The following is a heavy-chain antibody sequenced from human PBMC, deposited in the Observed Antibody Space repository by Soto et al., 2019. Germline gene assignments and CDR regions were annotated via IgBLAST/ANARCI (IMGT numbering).Heavy chain of an antibody. CDR3: VCGPNFDY. CDR1: GYSFTRYW. J-gene: IGHJ4*02. V-gene: IGHV5-51*01. CDR2: IYPGDSDT. Sequence: VESLNIFCQGSGYSFTRYWIVWVRQMPGKGLEWMGIIYPGDSDTRYSPSFQGQVTISADKSISTAYLQWSSLKASDTAMYYCVCGPNFDYWGQGTLVTVSS.